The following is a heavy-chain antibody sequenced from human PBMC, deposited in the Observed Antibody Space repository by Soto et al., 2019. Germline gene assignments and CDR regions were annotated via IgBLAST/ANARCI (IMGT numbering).Heavy chain of an antibody. CDR3: ARAHENYYNSHNYHKPDDSFDS. CDR2: INPNGGRI. V-gene: IGHV1-46*01. J-gene: IGHJ3*02. Sequence: QVQLVQSGDEVKRPGASVTLSCKASGYTFLRYYIHWLRLIPGQGGEWMGLINPNGGRINYAQKFKDRVIMTSAPSTHTVHMEPRSLTSDDTAMYYCARAHENYYNSHNYHKPDDSFDSWGQGTTVTVAS. CDR1: GYTFLRYY. D-gene: IGHD3-10*01.